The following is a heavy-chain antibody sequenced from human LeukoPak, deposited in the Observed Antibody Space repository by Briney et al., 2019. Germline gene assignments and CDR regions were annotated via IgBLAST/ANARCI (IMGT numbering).Heavy chain of an antibody. J-gene: IGHJ4*02. V-gene: IGHV3-21*01. CDR3: ARVSPPFSFDY. Sequence: GGSLRLSCAASGFTFSSYSMNWVRQAPGKGLEWVSSISSGSSYIYYADSVKGRFTISRDNAKNSLYLQMNSLRAEDTAVYYCARVSPPFSFDYWGQGTLVTVSS. CDR2: ISSGSSYI. CDR1: GFTFSSYS.